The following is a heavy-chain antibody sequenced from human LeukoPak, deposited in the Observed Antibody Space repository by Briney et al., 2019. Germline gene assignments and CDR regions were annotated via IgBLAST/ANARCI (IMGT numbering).Heavy chain of an antibody. CDR1: GFTFSSYG. CDR2: ISYDGSNK. CDR3: ANGRYCSSTSCPRSYYYYYGMDV. J-gene: IGHJ6*02. V-gene: IGHV3-30*18. Sequence: QPGRSLRLSCAASGFTFSSYGMHWVRQAPGKGLEWVAVISYDGSNKYYADSVKGRFTISRDNSKNTLYLQMNSLRAEDTAVYYCANGRYCSSTSCPRSYYYYYGMDVWGQGTTVTVSS. D-gene: IGHD2-2*01.